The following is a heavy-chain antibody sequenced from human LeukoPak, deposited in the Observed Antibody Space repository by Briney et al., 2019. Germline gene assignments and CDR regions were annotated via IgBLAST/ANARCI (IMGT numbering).Heavy chain of an antibody. D-gene: IGHD3-22*01. Sequence: SGTLSLTCTVSGGSISSGGYCWSWIRQHPGKGLEWIGYIYYSGSTYYNPSLKSRVTISVDTSKNQFSLKLSSVTAADTAVYYCASIDYYDSSGYLAPEDDAFDIWGQGTMVTVSS. V-gene: IGHV4-31*03. CDR2: IYYSGST. J-gene: IGHJ3*02. CDR1: GGSISSGGYC. CDR3: ASIDYYDSSGYLAPEDDAFDI.